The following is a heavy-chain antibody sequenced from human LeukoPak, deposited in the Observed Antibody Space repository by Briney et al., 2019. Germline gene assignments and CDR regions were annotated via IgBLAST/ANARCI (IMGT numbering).Heavy chain of an antibody. CDR1: GFTVSSYA. Sequence: GGSLRLSCAASGFTVSSYAMSWVRQAPGKGLEWVSAISGSGGSTYYADSVKGRFTISRDNSKNTLYLQLNSRRAEDTAVYYCAKPATVVTLRDAFDIWGQGTMVTVSS. CDR2: ISGSGGST. D-gene: IGHD4-23*01. CDR3: AKPATVVTLRDAFDI. V-gene: IGHV3-23*01. J-gene: IGHJ3*02.